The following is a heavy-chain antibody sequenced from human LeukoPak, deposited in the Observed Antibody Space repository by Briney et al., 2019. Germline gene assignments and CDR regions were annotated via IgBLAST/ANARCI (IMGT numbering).Heavy chain of an antibody. Sequence: GGSLTLSCAASGFTVSNNYMSWVRQAPGKELVWVSRINNDGSIINTADSVKGRFTISRDNAKDMLYLQMDSLRVEDTAIYYCARGPSVLGAVDNWGQGTLLAVSS. CDR3: ARGPSVLGAVDN. CDR2: INNDGSII. J-gene: IGHJ4*02. D-gene: IGHD3-10*01. V-gene: IGHV3-74*01. CDR1: GFTVSNNY.